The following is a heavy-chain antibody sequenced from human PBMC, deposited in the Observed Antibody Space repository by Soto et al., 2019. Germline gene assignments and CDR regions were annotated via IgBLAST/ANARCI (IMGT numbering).Heavy chain of an antibody. CDR2: IYYSGST. CDR1: GGSISSYY. V-gene: IGHV4-59*01. Sequence: QVQLQESGPGLVKPSETLSLTCTVSGGSISSYYWSWIRQPPGKGLEWSGYIYYSGSTNYNPSLKRRITISVDTSKNQFSLKLSSVTAADTAVYYCASARRFGGNYYYYMDVWGKGTTVTVSS. CDR3: ASARRFGGNYYYYMDV. D-gene: IGHD3-10*01. J-gene: IGHJ6*03.